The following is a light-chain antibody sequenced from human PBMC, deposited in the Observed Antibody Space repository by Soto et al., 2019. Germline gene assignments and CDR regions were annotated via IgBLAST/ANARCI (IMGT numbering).Light chain of an antibody. J-gene: IGKJ2*01. V-gene: IGKV1-5*01. CDR1: QSISSW. CDR2: DAS. Sequence: DIQMTQSPSTLSASVGDRVTITCRASQSISSWLAWYQQKPGKAPKLLIYDASSLESGVPSRFSGCGSGREFTLTIISLQPDDFATYYCQQYNSYSKYTFGQGTKLEIK. CDR3: QQYNSYSKYT.